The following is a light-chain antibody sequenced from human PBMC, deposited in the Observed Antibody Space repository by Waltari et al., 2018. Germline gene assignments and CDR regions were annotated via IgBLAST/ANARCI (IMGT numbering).Light chain of an antibody. J-gene: IGLJ2*01. CDR2: EVT. Sequence: QSALTQPASVSGSLGQSITISCTGTSSDVGYHNYVSWYQHLPGKAPKLLMYEVTNRPSGVSSRFSASKSGNTASLTISGLQAEDEGDYYCSSYIDDRRFFGGGTKLAVL. V-gene: IGLV2-14*01. CDR3: SSYIDDRRF. CDR1: SSDVGYHNY.